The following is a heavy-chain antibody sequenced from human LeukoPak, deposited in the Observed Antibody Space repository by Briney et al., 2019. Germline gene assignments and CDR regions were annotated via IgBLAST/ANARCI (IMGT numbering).Heavy chain of an antibody. CDR3: ARDGGYCLDY. Sequence: PGGSLRPACAASGFTFSNYEMNWVRQSPGKGLEWVALIWYDGSYKYSADSVKGRFTISRDNSKNTVYLQMNSLRPEDTAVYYCARDGGYCLDYWGQGTLVTVSS. V-gene: IGHV3-33*08. CDR2: IWYDGSYK. J-gene: IGHJ4*02. CDR1: GFTFSNYE. D-gene: IGHD2-21*01.